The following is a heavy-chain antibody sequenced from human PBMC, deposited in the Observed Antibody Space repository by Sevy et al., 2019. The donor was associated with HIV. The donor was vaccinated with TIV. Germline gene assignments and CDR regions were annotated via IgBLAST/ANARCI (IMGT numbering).Heavy chain of an antibody. CDR1: GFIFSNAW. CDR2: IKSKTDGGTP. CDR3: GYSEYGYYYDY. Sequence: GGSLRLSCGASGFIFSNAWMSWVRQAPGKGLEWVGRIKSKTDGGTPDYAAPVKGTFTISRDDSINTLYLQMNSLRTDDTAVYYCGYSEYGYYYDYWGQGTLVTVSS. D-gene: IGHD1-26*01. V-gene: IGHV3-15*01. J-gene: IGHJ4*02.